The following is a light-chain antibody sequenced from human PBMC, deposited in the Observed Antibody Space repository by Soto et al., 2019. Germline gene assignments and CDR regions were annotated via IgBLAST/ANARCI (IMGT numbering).Light chain of an antibody. Sequence: EIVLTQSPGTLSLSPGERATLSCRASQSVSSSYLAWYQQKPGQAPRLLIYGASSRATGIPDRFSGSGSGTDFTLTISRLEPEDFAVYYCQYYGSSPRTFGQGTKEEIK. CDR2: GAS. V-gene: IGKV3-20*01. CDR1: QSVSSSY. J-gene: IGKJ1*01. CDR3: QYYGSSPRT.